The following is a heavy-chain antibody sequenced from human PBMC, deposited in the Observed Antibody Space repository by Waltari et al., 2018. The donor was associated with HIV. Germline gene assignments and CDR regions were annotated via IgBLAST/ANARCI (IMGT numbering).Heavy chain of an antibody. D-gene: IGHD6-19*01. CDR2: ISGSGGST. CDR1: GFTFSSYW. Sequence: EVQLVESGGGLVQPGGSLRLSCAASGFTFSSYWMHSVRQAPGKGREWVSGISGSGGSTYYADSVKGRFTISRDNSRNTLYLQMNSLRAEDTAVYYCAKDYIPASLAVDQFFDYWGQGTLVTVSS. V-gene: IGHV3-23*04. J-gene: IGHJ4*02. CDR3: AKDYIPASLAVDQFFDY.